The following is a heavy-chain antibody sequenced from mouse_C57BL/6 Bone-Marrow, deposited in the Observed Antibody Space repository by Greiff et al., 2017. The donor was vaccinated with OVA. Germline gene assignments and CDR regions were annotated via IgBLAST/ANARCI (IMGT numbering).Heavy chain of an antibody. D-gene: IGHD2-4*01. J-gene: IGHJ3*01. V-gene: IGHV5-17*01. CDR3: ARKHYDYSWFAC. CDR2: ISSGSSTI. Sequence: EVKLVESGGGLVKPGGSLKLSCAASGFTFSDYGMHWVRQAPEKGLEWVAYISSGSSTIYYADTVKGRFTISRDNAKNTLFLQMTSLRSEDTAMYYCARKHYDYSWFACWGQGTLVTVSA. CDR1: GFTFSDYG.